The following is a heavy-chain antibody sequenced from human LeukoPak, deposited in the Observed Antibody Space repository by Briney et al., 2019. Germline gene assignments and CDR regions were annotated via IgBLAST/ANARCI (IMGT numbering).Heavy chain of an antibody. V-gene: IGHV4-39*07. CDR2: IYCSGST. Sequence: SETLSLTCTVSGGSISSSSYYWGWIRQPPGKGLEWIGSIYCSGSTYYNPSLKSRVTISVDTSKDQFSLKLSSVTAADTAVYYCARDGSGSYPPDYWGQGTLVTVSS. D-gene: IGHD3-10*01. CDR3: ARDGSGSYPPDY. J-gene: IGHJ4*02. CDR1: GGSISSSSYY.